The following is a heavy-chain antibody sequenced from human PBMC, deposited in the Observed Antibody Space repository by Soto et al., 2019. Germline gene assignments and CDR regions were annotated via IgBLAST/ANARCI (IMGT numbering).Heavy chain of an antibody. V-gene: IGHV3-7*01. J-gene: IGHJ5*02. Sequence: PVGSLRLSCAASGFIFNTHWMSWVRQAPEKGLEWVAHTKPDGSGKYYVDSAKGRYTISRDNTRNSLYLQMNSLRADDTALYYCVAWGTSTSNPWGQGTLVTVSS. CDR2: TKPDGSGK. CDR1: GFIFNTHW. D-gene: IGHD3-16*01. CDR3: VAWGTSTSNP.